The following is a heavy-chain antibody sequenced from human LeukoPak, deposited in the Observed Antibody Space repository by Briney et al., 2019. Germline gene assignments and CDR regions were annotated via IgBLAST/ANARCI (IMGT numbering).Heavy chain of an antibody. Sequence: SETLSLTWAVYGGSFSGYYWSWIRQPPGKGLEWIEEINHSGSTNYNPSLKGRVTISVDTSKNQFSLKLSSVTAADTAVYYCARGGSGYDSNPYFDYWGQGTLVTVSS. J-gene: IGHJ4*02. CDR1: GGSFSGYY. CDR3: ARGGSGYDSNPYFDY. D-gene: IGHD5-12*01. V-gene: IGHV4-34*01. CDR2: INHSGST.